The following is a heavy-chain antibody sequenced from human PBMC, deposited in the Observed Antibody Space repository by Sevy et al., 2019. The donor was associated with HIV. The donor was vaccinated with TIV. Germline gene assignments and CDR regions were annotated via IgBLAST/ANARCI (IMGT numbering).Heavy chain of an antibody. D-gene: IGHD6-13*01. Sequence: SETLSLTCAVSGGSVSSGDYYWSWIRQHPGKELEWIGYISYIGSTNYNPSLKSRVTISVDTSKNQFSLTLSSVTAAYTAVYYCARDRIAAAGGYFDYWGQGTLVTVSS. CDR1: GGSVSSGDYY. J-gene: IGHJ4*02. CDR3: ARDRIAAAGGYFDY. CDR2: ISYIGST. V-gene: IGHV4-61*08.